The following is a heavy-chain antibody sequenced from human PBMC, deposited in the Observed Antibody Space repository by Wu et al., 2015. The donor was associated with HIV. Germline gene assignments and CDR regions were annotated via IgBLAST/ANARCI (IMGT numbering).Heavy chain of an antibody. V-gene: IGHV1-8*03. CDR3: ARGNRGGIVMDPDAGHNYYYYMDV. Sequence: QVQLVQSGAEVKEPGASVKVSCKASGYIFSSYDINWVRQAPGQGLEWMGWMNPNSGNTGYAQEFHGRVTVTRDISITTAYMELSSLRSEDTAMYYCARGNRGGIVMDPDAGHNYYYYMDVWGNGTTVTVSS. CDR1: GYIFSSYD. J-gene: IGHJ6*03. CDR2: MNPNSGNT. D-gene: IGHD2-21*01.